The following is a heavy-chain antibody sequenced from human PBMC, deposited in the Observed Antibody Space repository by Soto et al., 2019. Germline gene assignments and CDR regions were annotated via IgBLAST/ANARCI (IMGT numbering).Heavy chain of an antibody. CDR3: ARDRSWDYFDY. CDR2: IIPIFGTA. CDR1: GGTLSNYA. Sequence: QVQLVQSGAEVQKPGSSVKVSCKASGGTLSNYAISWVRQAPGHGLEWMGGIIPIFGTASYAQKFQGRVTITANESTSTAYLELSSLRSEDTAVYYCARDRSWDYFDYWGQGTLVTVS. V-gene: IGHV1-69*01. D-gene: IGHD3-16*01. J-gene: IGHJ4*02.